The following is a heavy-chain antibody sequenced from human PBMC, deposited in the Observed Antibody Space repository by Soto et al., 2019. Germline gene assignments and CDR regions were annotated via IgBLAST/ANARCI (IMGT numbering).Heavy chain of an antibody. J-gene: IGHJ6*02. CDR1: GESVSSNSAA. CDR2: TYYRSKWYN. Sequence: SQTLSLTCAISGESVSSNSAAWNWIRQSPSRGLEWLGRTYYRSKWYNDYAVSVKSRITINPDTSKNQFSLQLNSMTPEDTAVYYCARDSSSWDRYYYYGMDVWGQGTTVTVSS. V-gene: IGHV6-1*01. CDR3: ARDSSSWDRYYYYGMDV. D-gene: IGHD6-13*01.